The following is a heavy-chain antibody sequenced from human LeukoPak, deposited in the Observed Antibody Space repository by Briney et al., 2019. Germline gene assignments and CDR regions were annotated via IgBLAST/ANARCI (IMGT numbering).Heavy chain of an antibody. D-gene: IGHD6-13*01. CDR1: GFTFRSYA. CDR3: AKDQKWAAAGYYFDS. V-gene: IGHV3-30*18. J-gene: IGHJ4*02. CDR2: ISTDGKDK. Sequence: PGGSLRLSCVAPGFTFRSYAMHWVRQAPGKGLEWGAVISTDGKDKKYADSVKGRFTISRDNSKNTLDLQMNSLRAEDTAVYYCAKDQKWAAAGYYFDSWGQGTLATVSS.